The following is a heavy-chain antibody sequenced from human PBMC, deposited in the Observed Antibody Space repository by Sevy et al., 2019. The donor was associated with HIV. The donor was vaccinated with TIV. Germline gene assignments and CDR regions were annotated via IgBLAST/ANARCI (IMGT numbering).Heavy chain of an antibody. J-gene: IGHJ4*02. CDR3: ARDLISGSYSQSLDY. V-gene: IGHV3-30*04. CDR2: ISSDGNSQ. Sequence: GGSLRLSCAASGFTFSSHAMHWVRQAPGKGLDWVAVISSDGNSQYSADSVKGRFTISRDHSKNTLYMQMDSLRVEDTAVYYCARDLISGSYSQSLDYWGQGTLVTVSS. CDR1: GFTFSSHA. D-gene: IGHD1-26*01.